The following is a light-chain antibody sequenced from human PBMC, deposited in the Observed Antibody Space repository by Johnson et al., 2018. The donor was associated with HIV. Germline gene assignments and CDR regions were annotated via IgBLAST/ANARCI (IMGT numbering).Light chain of an antibody. CDR1: SSNIGNNY. CDR2: ENN. V-gene: IGLV1-51*02. J-gene: IGLJ1*01. CDR3: GTWDSRLSALYV. Sequence: QSVLSQPPSVSAAPGQKVTISCSGSSSNIGNNYVSWYQQLPGTAPKLLIYENNKRPSGIPDRFSGSKSGTSATLGITGLQTGDEDDYYCGTWDSRLSALYVHGTVTKVTVL.